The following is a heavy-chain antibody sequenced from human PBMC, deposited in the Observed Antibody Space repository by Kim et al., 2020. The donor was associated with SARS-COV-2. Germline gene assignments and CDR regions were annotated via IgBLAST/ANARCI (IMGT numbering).Heavy chain of an antibody. J-gene: IGHJ4*02. CDR3: ARRGVGATKAYFDY. V-gene: IGHV4-59*08. D-gene: IGHD1-26*01. Sequence: NPALKSRVTISVDPSKNPFSLRLSSVTAADTALYYCARRGVGATKAYFDYWGQGTLVTVSS.